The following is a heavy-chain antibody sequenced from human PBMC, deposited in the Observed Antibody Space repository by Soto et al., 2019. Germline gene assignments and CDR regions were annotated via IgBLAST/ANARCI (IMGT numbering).Heavy chain of an antibody. V-gene: IGHV3-30*18. CDR3: SKDNLDTKGGSRVVGSGPVGDY. Sequence: QVQLVESGGGVVRPGGSLRLSCAASGFTFSLYFVHWVRQAPGKGPEWVAVISDDGTEIHYADSVRGRFTISRDNSKNPLYLQMSRLIPEDPALYYCSKDNLDTKGGSRVVGSGPVGDYWGQGTPVTVSS. D-gene: IGHD5-18*01. CDR2: ISDDGTEI. CDR1: GFTFSLYF. J-gene: IGHJ4*02.